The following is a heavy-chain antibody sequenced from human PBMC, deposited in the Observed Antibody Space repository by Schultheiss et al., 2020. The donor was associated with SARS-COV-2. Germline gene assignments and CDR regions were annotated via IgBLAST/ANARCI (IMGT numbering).Heavy chain of an antibody. J-gene: IGHJ5*02. CDR3: ARQGNWGDWFDP. Sequence: ETLSLTCTVSGGSISSYYWSWIRQPPGKGLEWIGYIYYSGSTNYNPSLKSRVTISVDTSKNQFSLKLSSVTAADTAVYYCARQGNWGDWFDPWGQGTLVTVSS. CDR1: GGSISSYY. V-gene: IGHV4-59*01. D-gene: IGHD7-27*01. CDR2: IYYSGST.